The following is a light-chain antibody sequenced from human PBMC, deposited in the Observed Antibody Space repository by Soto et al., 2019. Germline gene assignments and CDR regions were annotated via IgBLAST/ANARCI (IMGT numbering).Light chain of an antibody. CDR1: EPVSRH. J-gene: IGKJ1*01. CDR2: GAS. CDR3: QQYDNWWT. Sequence: DIVMTQSPGTVSVSPGESATLLCKASEPVSRHLAWYQQKPGQAPRLLIHGASTRVTGLPARFTGSGSGTEFTLTISSLQPEDVGVYFCQQYDNWWTFGQGTKGEI. V-gene: IGKV3-15*01.